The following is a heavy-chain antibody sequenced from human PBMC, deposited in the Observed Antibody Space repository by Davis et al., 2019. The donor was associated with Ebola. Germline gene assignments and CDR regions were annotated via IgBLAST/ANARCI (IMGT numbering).Heavy chain of an antibody. J-gene: IGHJ5*02. D-gene: IGHD2-15*01. CDR1: GGTFSSYA. Sequence: ASVKVSCKASGGTFSSYAISWVRQAPGQGLEWMGWISAYNGNTNYAQKLQGRVTMATDTSTSTAYMELRSLRSEDTAVYYCARDRLGYCSGGSCFNWFDPWGQGTLVTVSS. CDR2: ISAYNGNT. CDR3: ARDRLGYCSGGSCFNWFDP. V-gene: IGHV1-18*01.